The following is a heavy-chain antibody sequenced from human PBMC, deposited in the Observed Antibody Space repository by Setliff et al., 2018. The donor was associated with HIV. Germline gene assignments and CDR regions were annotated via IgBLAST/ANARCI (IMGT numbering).Heavy chain of an antibody. J-gene: IGHJ5*02. Sequence: PSETLSVTCIVSGGSISRSSYYWGWIRQPPGKGLEWIGSIYYSGSTYYNPSLKSRVTISVDTSKNQVSLKLSSVTAADTAVYYCASRVLGYCRSTSCLNWFDPWGQGTLVTVSS. V-gene: IGHV4-39*01. CDR2: IYYSGST. CDR3: ASRVLGYCRSTSCLNWFDP. D-gene: IGHD2-2*01. CDR1: GGSISRSSYY.